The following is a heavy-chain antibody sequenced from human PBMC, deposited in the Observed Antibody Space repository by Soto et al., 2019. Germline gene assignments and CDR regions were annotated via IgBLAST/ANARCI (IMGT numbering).Heavy chain of an antibody. V-gene: IGHV3-48*01. CDR2: ISSSSDTI. CDR3: ARSSTFYDY. Sequence: PGGSLRLSCAPSGFTLPGYSMNWVRQARGKGLEWVSYISSSSDTIYYADSVKGRFTISRDNAKNLLYLQMKSLRAEDTAVNYCARSSTFYDYWGQGTPVTVSS. CDR1: GFTLPGYS. D-gene: IGHD6-6*01. J-gene: IGHJ4*02.